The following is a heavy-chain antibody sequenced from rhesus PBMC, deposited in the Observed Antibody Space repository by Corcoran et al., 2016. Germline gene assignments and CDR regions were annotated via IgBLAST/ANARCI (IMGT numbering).Heavy chain of an antibody. V-gene: IGHV4-173*01. J-gene: IGHJ4*01. CDR3: ARMWIPYTATEYSSRRGGIDY. CDR2: ISGSGGST. D-gene: IGHD5-12*01. CDR1: GGSISSNY. Sequence: QVQLQESGPGLVKPSETLSLTCAVSGGSISSNYWSWIRQPPGKGLEWIGRISGSGGSTAYNPSLKSRVTSSTDTSKNQFSLKLGSVTAADTAVYYCARMWIPYTATEYSSRRGGIDYWGQGVLVTVSS.